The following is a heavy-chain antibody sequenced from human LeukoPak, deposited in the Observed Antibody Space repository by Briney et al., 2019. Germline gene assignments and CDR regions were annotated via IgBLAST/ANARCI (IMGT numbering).Heavy chain of an antibody. Sequence: GASVKVSCKASGYTFTSYYMHWVRQAPGQGLEWMGLINPTGGSTGYAQKFQGRVTMTRDMSTSTDYMELSSLRSEDTAVYYCAREEAARPFYYYYFMDVWGKGTTVTVSS. D-gene: IGHD6-6*01. V-gene: IGHV1-46*01. CDR2: INPTGGST. CDR3: AREEAARPFYYYYFMDV. CDR1: GYTFTSYY. J-gene: IGHJ6*03.